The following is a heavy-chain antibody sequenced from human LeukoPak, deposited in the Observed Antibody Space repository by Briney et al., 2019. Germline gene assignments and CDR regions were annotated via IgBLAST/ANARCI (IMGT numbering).Heavy chain of an antibody. Sequence: GGSLRLSCAASGFTFSSYSMNWVRQAPGKGLEWVSYISSTSSYIYYADSVKGRFTISRDNAKNSVYLQMNSLRAEDTAVYYCLRRYALYHDCSGYDCCDHWGQGTLVTGSS. J-gene: IGHJ4*02. CDR3: LRRYALYHDCSGYDCCDH. CDR2: ISSTSSYI. D-gene: IGHD3-22*01. CDR1: GFTFSSYS. V-gene: IGHV3-21*01.